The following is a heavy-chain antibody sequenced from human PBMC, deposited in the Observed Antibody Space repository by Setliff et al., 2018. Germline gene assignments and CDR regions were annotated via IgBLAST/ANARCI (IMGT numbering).Heavy chain of an antibody. V-gene: IGHV4-34*01. D-gene: IGHD3-16*02. CDR3: ASVPWDYIWGSYRYTGGYYFDY. CDR2: INHSGST. J-gene: IGHJ4*02. Sequence: SETLSLTCAVYGGSFSGYYWNWIRQPPGKGLEWIGEINHSGSTNYNPSLKSRVTISVDTSKNQFSLNLSSVTAADTAVYYCASVPWDYIWGSYRYTGGYYFDYWGQGTLVTVS. CDR1: GGSFSGYY.